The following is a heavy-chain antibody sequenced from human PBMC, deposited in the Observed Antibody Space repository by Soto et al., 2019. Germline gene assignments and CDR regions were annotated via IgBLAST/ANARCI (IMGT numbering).Heavy chain of an antibody. V-gene: IGHV4-34*01. D-gene: IGHD2-8*01. J-gene: IGHJ5*02. CDR3: ARGPSRLLMGDSFA. Sequence: SETLSLTCAVYGGSFSGHYWSWIRQPPGKGLEWIGEISHSGSTTYNPSLESRVAISVDTSMNQSSLKLNSVTAADTAVYYCARGPSRLLMGDSFAWGQGTLVTVSS. CDR2: ISHSGST. CDR1: GGSFSGHY.